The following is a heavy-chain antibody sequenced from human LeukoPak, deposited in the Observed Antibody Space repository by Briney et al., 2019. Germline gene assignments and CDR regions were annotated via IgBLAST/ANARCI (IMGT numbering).Heavy chain of an antibody. Sequence: SETLSLTCTVSGGSISGYYWTWIRQPPGEGLEWIGYIFYIGNTNYNPFLSSRLTLSVDAPNNQFPLTLRSVTAADTAIYYCARLGHCSGGSCYFSDWGLGTLVTVAS. CDR3: ARLGHCSGGSCYFSD. V-gene: IGHV4-59*08. CDR2: IFYIGNT. J-gene: IGHJ4*02. D-gene: IGHD2-15*01. CDR1: GGSISGYY.